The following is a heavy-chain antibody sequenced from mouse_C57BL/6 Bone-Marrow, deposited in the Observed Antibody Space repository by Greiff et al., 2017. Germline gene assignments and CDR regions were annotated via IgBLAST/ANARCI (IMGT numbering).Heavy chain of an antibody. CDR1: GYTFTSYW. D-gene: IGHD2-4*01. J-gene: IGHJ2*01. Sequence: QVHVKQPGAELVKPGASVKMSCKASGYTFTSYWITWVKQRPGQGLEWIGDIYPGSGSTNYNEKFKSKATLTVDTSSSTAYMQLSSLTSEDSAVYYCARSVRYYDYTFDYWGQGTTLTVSS. CDR2: IYPGSGST. V-gene: IGHV1-55*01. CDR3: ARSVRYYDYTFDY.